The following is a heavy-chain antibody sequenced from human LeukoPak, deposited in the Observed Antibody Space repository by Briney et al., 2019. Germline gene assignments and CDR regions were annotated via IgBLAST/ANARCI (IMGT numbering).Heavy chain of an antibody. D-gene: IGHD4-17*01. J-gene: IGHJ4*02. CDR2: ISSDGNNK. Sequence: GGSLRLSCVASGFIFNNYAMHWVRQAPGKGLEWVAVISSDGNNKYYADSVKGRFTISRDNSKNTLYLQMNSLRAEDTAVYYCAREPLSEDYGDYYWGQGTLVTVSS. CDR1: GFIFNNYA. CDR3: AREPLSEDYGDYY. V-gene: IGHV3-30*14.